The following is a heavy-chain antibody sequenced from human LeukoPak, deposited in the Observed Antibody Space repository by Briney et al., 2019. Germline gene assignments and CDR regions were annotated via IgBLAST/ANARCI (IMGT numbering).Heavy chain of an antibody. CDR3: VKEGEGYSYAPKTGPPT. CDR1: GFTFSSYS. V-gene: IGHV3-21*01. Sequence: GGSLRLSCAASGFTFSSYSMNWVRQAPGKGLEWVSCISSSSSYIYYADSVKGRFTISRDNAKDSLYLQMNSLRAEDTAVYYCVKEGEGYSYAPKTGPPTWGQGTLVTVSS. J-gene: IGHJ5*02. D-gene: IGHD5-18*01. CDR2: ISSSSSYI.